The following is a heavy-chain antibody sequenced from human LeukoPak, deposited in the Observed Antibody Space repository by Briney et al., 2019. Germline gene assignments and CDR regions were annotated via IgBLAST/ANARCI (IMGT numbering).Heavy chain of an antibody. J-gene: IGHJ5*01. CDR3: ARDRLEWLLGLDP. CDR2: IYTSGST. V-gene: IGHV4-61*02. Sequence: SQTLSLTCTVSGGSISGGSYYWSWIRQPDGKGLEWIGRIYTSGSTNYNPSLKSRVTISVDTSKNQFSLKLSSVTAADTAVYYCARDRLEWLLGLDPWGQGTLVTVSS. D-gene: IGHD3-3*01. CDR1: GGSISGGSYY.